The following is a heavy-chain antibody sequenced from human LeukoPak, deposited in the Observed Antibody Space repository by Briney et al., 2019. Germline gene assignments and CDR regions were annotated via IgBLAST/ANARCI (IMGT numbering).Heavy chain of an antibody. V-gene: IGHV1-18*01. CDR3: ARDRESSFDY. D-gene: IGHD6-6*01. CDR1: GYTFTTYG. CDR2: VGGYNGNT. J-gene: IGHJ4*02. Sequence: ASVKVSCEASGYTFTTYGITWVRQAPGQGLEWMGWVGGYNGNTNYAQKLQGRVTMTTDTSTSTAYMELSRLRSDDTAVYYCARDRESSFDYWGQGTLVTVSS.